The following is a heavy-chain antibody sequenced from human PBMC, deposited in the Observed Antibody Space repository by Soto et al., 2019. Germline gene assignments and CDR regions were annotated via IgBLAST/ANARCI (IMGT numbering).Heavy chain of an antibody. J-gene: IGHJ5*02. CDR3: ARGRRIKIFEVVMRFDT. V-gene: IGHV4-34*01. CDR1: GGSFSGYY. D-gene: IGHD3-3*01. Sequence: SETLSLTCAVYGGSFSGYYWSWIRQPPGKGLEWIGEINHSGSTNYNPSLKSRVTISVGTSKNQFSLTLSSVTAADTAVYYCARGRRIKIFEVVMRFDTWGQGTLVTVSS. CDR2: INHSGST.